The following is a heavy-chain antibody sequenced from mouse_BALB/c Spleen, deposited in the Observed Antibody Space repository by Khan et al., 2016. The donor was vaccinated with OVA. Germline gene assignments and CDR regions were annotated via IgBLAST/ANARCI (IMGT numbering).Heavy chain of an antibody. D-gene: IGHD1-2*01. CDR2: IRDLAYTI. V-gene: IGHV5-15*02. J-gene: IGHJ3*01. Sequence: EVELVESGGGLVQPGGSRKLSCAASGFTFRDYGMAWVRQAPGQGPEWVAFIRDLAYTIYYADTVTGRFTISRETANNTLYLEMRSLRSEDTAMYYCARGGGTAPFAYWGLGTLVTVSA. CDR3: ARGGGTAPFAY. CDR1: GFTFRDYG.